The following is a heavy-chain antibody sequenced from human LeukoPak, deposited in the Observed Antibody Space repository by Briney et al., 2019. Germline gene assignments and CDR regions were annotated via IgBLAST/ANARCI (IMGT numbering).Heavy chain of an antibody. CDR1: GFTFSTFG. V-gene: IGHV3-30*18. CDR3: AKDRSRSGDYGDS. J-gene: IGHJ5*01. CDR2: ISYDGSYR. D-gene: IGHD3-22*01. Sequence: GGSLRLSCAASGFTFSTFGMHWVRQAPGKGLEWVAFISYDGSYRYYADSVKGRFSISRDNSKSTLYLQVSSLRAEDTAVYHCAKDRSRSGDYGDSWGHGTLVTVSS.